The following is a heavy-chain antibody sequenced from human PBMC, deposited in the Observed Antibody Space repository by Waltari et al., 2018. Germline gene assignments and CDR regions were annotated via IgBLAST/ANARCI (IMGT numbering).Heavy chain of an antibody. Sequence: VQLVQSGPEVRKPGSSVKVSCKASGVTLNSYSYSWGRQAPGQGLEWMGRIIPVFGRANYARKFHGRVTFTADKSTSTAYMDLSSLRSDDTAIYFCTRDPGVTGTTLGDNWGQGTQVIVSS. CDR2: IIPVFGRA. CDR3: TRDPGVTGTTLGDN. CDR1: GVTLNSYS. V-gene: IGHV1-69*04. J-gene: IGHJ4*02. D-gene: IGHD1-1*01.